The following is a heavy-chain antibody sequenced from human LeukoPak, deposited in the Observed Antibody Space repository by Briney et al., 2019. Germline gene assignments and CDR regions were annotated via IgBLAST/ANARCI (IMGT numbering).Heavy chain of an antibody. V-gene: IGHV3-9*01. Sequence: GGSLRLSCAASGFTFSSYWMTWVRQAPGKGLEWVSGISWNSGSIGYADSVKGRFTISRDNAKNSLYLQMNSLRAEDTALYYCAKDIGSYYDSSGYFHVGYFDLWGRGTWSLSPQ. J-gene: IGHJ2*01. CDR3: AKDIGSYYDSSGYFHVGYFDL. D-gene: IGHD3-22*01. CDR2: ISWNSGSI. CDR1: GFTFSSYW.